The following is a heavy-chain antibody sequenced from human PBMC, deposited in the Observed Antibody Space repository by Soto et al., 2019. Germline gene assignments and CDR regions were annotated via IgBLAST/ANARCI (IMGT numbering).Heavy chain of an antibody. CDR3: ARDVPPVALHCITIFGVACDAFDI. CDR1: GFTFSSYA. Sequence: SLRLSCAASGFTFSSYAMHWVRQAPGKGLEWVAVISYDGSNKYYADSVKGRFTISRDNSKNTLYLQMNSLRAEDTAVYYCARDVPPVALHCITIFGVACDAFDIWGQGTMVTVSS. D-gene: IGHD3-3*01. J-gene: IGHJ3*02. CDR2: ISYDGSNK. V-gene: IGHV3-30-3*01.